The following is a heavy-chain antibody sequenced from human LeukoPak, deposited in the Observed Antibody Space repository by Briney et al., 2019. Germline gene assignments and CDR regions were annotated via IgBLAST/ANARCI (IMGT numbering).Heavy chain of an antibody. D-gene: IGHD6-6*01. CDR2: IYTSGST. CDR3: ARGYYSSSSGRIDY. V-gene: IGHV4-4*07. Sequence: KPSETLSLTCTVSGGSISSYYWSWIRQPAGKGLEWIGRIYTSGSTNYNPSLKSRVTMSVDTSKNQFSLKLSSVTAADTAVYYCARGYYSSSSGRIDYWGQGTLVTVSS. J-gene: IGHJ4*02. CDR1: GGSISSYY.